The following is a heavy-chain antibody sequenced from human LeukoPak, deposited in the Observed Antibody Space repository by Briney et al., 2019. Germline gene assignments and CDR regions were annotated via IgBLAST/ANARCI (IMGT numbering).Heavy chain of an antibody. CDR2: ISNDGNNK. J-gene: IGHJ4*02. Sequence: GGSLRLSCAASGFTFSSYAMHWVRQAPGKGLEWVAVISNDGNNKYYADSVKGRFTISRDNSKNTLYLQMNSLRAEDTAVYYCAKDVGMAGQFDYWGQGTLVTVSS. CDR1: GFTFSSYA. D-gene: IGHD6-19*01. V-gene: IGHV3-30-3*01. CDR3: AKDVGMAGQFDY.